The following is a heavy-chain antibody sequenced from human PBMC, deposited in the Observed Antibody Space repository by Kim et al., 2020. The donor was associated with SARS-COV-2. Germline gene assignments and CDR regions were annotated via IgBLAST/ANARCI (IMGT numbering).Heavy chain of an antibody. V-gene: IGHV1-3*01. D-gene: IGHD1-26*01. CDR3: AGVGGSFYYFDY. J-gene: IGHJ4*02. Sequence: KYSQTFQRRVTITRATAASTAYMELSSLRSEDTAVYYCAGVGGSFYYFDYWGQGTLVTVSS.